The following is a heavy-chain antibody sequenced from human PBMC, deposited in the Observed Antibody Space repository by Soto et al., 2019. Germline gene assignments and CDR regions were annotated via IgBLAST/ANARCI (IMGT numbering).Heavy chain of an antibody. J-gene: IGHJ6*02. D-gene: IGHD3-9*01. Sequence: SETLSLTCTVSGGSISSYYWSWIRQPPGKGLEWIGYIYYSGSTNYNPSLKSRVTISLDTPGNLFSLKLSSVTTADTAVYFCARDRKLVIPGNYYYYGMDVWGQGTTVTVSS. CDR3: ARDRKLVIPGNYYYYGMDV. CDR1: GGSISSYY. CDR2: IYYSGST. V-gene: IGHV4-59*01.